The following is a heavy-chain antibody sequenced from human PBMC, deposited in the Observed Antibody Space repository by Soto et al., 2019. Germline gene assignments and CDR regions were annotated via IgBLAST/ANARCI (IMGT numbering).Heavy chain of an antibody. CDR1: GFSLNTSGVG. CDR3: XXXXNWDYRTPYYFDY. Sequence: QITLKESGPTLVKPTQTLTLTCTFSGFSLNTSGVGVGWVRQPPGKALEWLALIYGNDDQRYNLFLKNSLTXXXDXXXXXXXXXXXXXXXXXXXXXXXXXXXNWDYRTPYYFDYWGQGTLVTVS. D-gene: IGHD1-7*01. V-gene: IGHV2-5*01. CDR2: IYGNDDQ. J-gene: IGHJ4*02.